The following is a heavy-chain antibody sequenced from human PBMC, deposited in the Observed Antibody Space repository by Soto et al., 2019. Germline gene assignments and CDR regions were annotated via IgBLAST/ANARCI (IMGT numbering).Heavy chain of an antibody. V-gene: IGHV1-8*01. Sequence: QVQLVQSGAEVKKPGASVKVSCKASGYTFTSYDINWVRQATGQGLEWMGWMNPNSGNTGYAQKFQGRVTMTRNTSISTAYMELSSLRSEDTAAYYCASADFWSGHTYYYYYMDVWGKGTTVTVSS. J-gene: IGHJ6*03. CDR1: GYTFTSYD. CDR2: MNPNSGNT. CDR3: ASADFWSGHTYYYYYMDV. D-gene: IGHD3-3*01.